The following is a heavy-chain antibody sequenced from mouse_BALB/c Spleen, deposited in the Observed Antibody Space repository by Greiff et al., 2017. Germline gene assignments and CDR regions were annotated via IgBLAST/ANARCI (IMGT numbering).Heavy chain of an antibody. CDR3: AREGDSSGYSFAY. CDR2: IWAGGST. Sequence: QVQLQQSGPGLVAPSQSLSITCTVSGFSLTSYGVHWVRQPPGKGLEWLGVIWAGGSTNYNSALMSRLSISKDNSKSQVFLKMNSLQTDDTAMYYCAREGDSSGYSFAYWGQGTLVTVSA. J-gene: IGHJ3*01. V-gene: IGHV2-9*02. D-gene: IGHD3-2*01. CDR1: GFSLTSYG.